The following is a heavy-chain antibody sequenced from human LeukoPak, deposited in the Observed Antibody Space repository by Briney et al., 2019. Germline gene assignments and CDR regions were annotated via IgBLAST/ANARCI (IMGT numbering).Heavy chain of an antibody. CDR3: ARDFGFWSGYSSFDY. D-gene: IGHD3-3*01. J-gene: IGHJ4*02. V-gene: IGHV4-38-2*02. Sequence: SDTLSLICTVSGYSISRGHYWGWTRPPPGKAREGMGYIYHSGSTHYNPSLESRVTISVDTSKSQCSLKLSSVTAADTAVYYCARDFGFWSGYSSFDYWGQGTLVTVSS. CDR2: IYHSGST. CDR1: GYSISRGHY.